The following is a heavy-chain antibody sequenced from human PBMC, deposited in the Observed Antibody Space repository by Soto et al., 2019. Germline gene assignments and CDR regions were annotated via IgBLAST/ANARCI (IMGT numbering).Heavy chain of an antibody. V-gene: IGHV1-46*01. Sequence: GASVKVSCKASGYTFTSYYMHWVRQAPGQGLEWMGIINPSGGSTSYAQKFQGRVTMTRDTSTGTVYMELSSLRSEDTAVYYCARGIKYYDFWSGYLDYYYYGMDVWGQGTTVTVSS. CDR1: GYTFTSYY. CDR3: ARGIKYYDFWSGYLDYYYYGMDV. CDR2: INPSGGST. D-gene: IGHD3-3*01. J-gene: IGHJ6*02.